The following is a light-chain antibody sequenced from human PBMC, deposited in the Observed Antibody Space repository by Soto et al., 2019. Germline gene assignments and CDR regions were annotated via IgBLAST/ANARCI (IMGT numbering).Light chain of an antibody. CDR1: QSVSSN. V-gene: IGKV3-15*01. J-gene: IGKJ1*01. Sequence: EIVMTPSPASLSVSPGEKATLPCRASQSVSSNLAWYQQKPGQAPRLLIYGASTRATGVPARFSGSGSGTEFTLTISSLQSEDFAVYYCQQYNDWPGTFGQGTKVDIK. CDR3: QQYNDWPGT. CDR2: GAS.